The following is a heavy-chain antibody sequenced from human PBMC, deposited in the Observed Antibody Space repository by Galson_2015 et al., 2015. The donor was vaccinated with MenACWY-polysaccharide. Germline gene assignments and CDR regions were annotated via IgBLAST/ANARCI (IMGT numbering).Heavy chain of an antibody. D-gene: IGHD3-16*01. CDR1: GFTFSGNW. CDR3: ARGGGRFLEKCYLDS. V-gene: IGHV3-74*01. J-gene: IGHJ4*02. Sequence: SLRLSCAASGFTFSGNWMHWVRQAPGKGLVWVSRINSDGRSTSYAESVKGRFTTSRDNAKNTLYLQMNSLSADDTAVYYCARGGGRFLEKCYLDSWVQGTFVTVAS. CDR2: INSDGRST.